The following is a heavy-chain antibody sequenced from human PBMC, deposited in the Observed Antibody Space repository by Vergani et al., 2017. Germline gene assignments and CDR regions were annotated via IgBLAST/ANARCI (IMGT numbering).Heavy chain of an antibody. CDR1: GYTFTNYS. D-gene: IGHD1-26*01. Sequence: QVQLLQSGSELKKPGASVRISCEASGYTFTNYSIIWVRQAPGQGLEFMGWINTNSGNPTYAPGFTGRFVFSLDTSVSTEYLQISGLKAEDSAVYYCARVRQWGLTENLYGRDVWGQGTTVTVSS. V-gene: IGHV7-4-1*02. CDR3: ARVRQWGLTENLYGRDV. CDR2: INTNSGNP. J-gene: IGHJ6*02.